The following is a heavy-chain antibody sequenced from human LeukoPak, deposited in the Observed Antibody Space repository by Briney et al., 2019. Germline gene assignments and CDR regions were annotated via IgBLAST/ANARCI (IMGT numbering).Heavy chain of an antibody. CDR2: ISATGDST. J-gene: IGHJ3*02. CDR3: AKGYFYDSSGFYVAFDI. Sequence: GGSLRLSCAASGFTFSSYAMSWVRQAPGRGLEWVSGISATGDSTYYADSVKGRFTISRDNSRNTLYLQMNSLRAEDTAVYYCAKGYFYDSSGFYVAFDIWGQGTMFTVSS. V-gene: IGHV3-23*01. D-gene: IGHD3-22*01. CDR1: GFTFSSYA.